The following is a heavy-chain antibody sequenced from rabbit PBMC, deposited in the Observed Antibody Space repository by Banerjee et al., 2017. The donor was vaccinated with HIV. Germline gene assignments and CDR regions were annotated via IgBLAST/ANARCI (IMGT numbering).Heavy chain of an antibody. D-gene: IGHD4-1*01. CDR1: GFSFSSNYW. V-gene: IGHV1S45*01. J-gene: IGHJ4*01. CDR2: IDAGSSGST. Sequence: QEQLEESGGGLVQPEGSLTVTCTASGFSFSSNYWICWVRQAPGKGLEWIACIDAGSSGSTYYASWAKGRFTISKTSSTTVTLQMTSLTAADTATYFCARDLAGVIGWNFNFWGPGTLVTVS. CDR3: ARDLAGVIGWNFNF.